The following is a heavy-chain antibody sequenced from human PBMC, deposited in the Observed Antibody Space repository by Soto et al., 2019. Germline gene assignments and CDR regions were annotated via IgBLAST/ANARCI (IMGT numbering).Heavy chain of an antibody. CDR1: GGPFSSYA. CDR3: AVRYSNFGWFDP. CDR2: IIPIFGTA. J-gene: IGHJ5*02. Sequence: SSVEVSSKASGGPFSSYAIRWVRQAPVQGLEWMGGIIPIFGTANYAQKFQGRVTITADESTSTAYMELSSLRSEDTAVYYCAVRYSNFGWFDPWGQGTLVTVSS. D-gene: IGHD4-4*01. V-gene: IGHV1-69*13.